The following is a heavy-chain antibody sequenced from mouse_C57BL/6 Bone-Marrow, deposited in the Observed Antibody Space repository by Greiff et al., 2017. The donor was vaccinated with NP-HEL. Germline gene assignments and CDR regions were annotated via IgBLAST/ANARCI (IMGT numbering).Heavy chain of an antibody. CDR1: GFTFSSYA. D-gene: IGHD3-2*02. Sequence: EVHLVESGGGLVKPGGSLKLSCAASGFTFSSYAMSWVRQTPEKRLEWVATISDGGSYTNYPDNVKGRFTISRDNAKNNLYLQMSHLKSEDTAMYYCARDRLRWYFDVWGTGTTVTVSS. J-gene: IGHJ1*03. CDR3: ARDRLRWYFDV. V-gene: IGHV5-4*01. CDR2: ISDGGSYT.